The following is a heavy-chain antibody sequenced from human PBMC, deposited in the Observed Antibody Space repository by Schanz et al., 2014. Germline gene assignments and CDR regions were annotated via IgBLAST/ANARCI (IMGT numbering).Heavy chain of an antibody. CDR1: GGSINSNSYY. CDR2: VFYTGTT. Sequence: QLQLQESGPGLVKPSETLSLICSVSGGSINSNSYYWGWIRQPPGKGLEWIGNVFYTGTTYTNPSLRGRLTLAGDPSNNQFPLKLTSVTAADTAVYFCARHGPLAGIPLDYWGRGTLVTVSS. CDR3: ARHGPLAGIPLDY. D-gene: IGHD6-19*01. J-gene: IGHJ4*02. V-gene: IGHV4-39*01.